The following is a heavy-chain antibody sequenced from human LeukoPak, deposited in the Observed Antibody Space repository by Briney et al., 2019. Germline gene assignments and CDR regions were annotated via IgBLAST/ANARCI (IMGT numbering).Heavy chain of an antibody. CDR2: IYSSGIT. CDR1: GGSISSYY. Sequence: SETLSLTCSVSGGSISSYYWSWIRQPAGKGLEWIGRIYSSGITNYSPSLKSRVTMSVDTSKNQFSLKLTSVTAADTAVYYCARDETIYDILTGPRAFDIWGQGTMVTVSS. J-gene: IGHJ3*02. V-gene: IGHV4-4*07. D-gene: IGHD3-9*01. CDR3: ARDETIYDILTGPRAFDI.